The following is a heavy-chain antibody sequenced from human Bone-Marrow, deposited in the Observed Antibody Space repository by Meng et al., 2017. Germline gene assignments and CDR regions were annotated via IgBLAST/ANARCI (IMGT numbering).Heavy chain of an antibody. CDR3: VRDEDISAAGKLFGDY. Sequence: QVRLAVTGAGWENPGASVNGPSKPSGYASTAYWRHWVRQAPGQALDWMGRIDPRSGDTQYAQNFQGRVTMTRDTSISTTYMELSRLRSDDTAVYYCVRDEDISAAGKLFGDYWGQGTLVTVSS. J-gene: IGHJ4*02. CDR2: IDPRSGDT. CDR1: GYASTAYW. V-gene: IGHV1-2*06. D-gene: IGHD6-13*01.